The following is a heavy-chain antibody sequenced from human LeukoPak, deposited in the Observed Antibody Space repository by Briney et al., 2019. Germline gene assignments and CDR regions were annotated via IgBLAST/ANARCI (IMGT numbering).Heavy chain of an antibody. Sequence: GTSVKVSCKAPGFTFTTSAVQWVRQARGQRLEWIGWIVVGSGNTDYARKFQERVTITRDMSTSTAYMELSSLRSEDTAVYYCVAGKDSGRNRPFDYWGQGTLVTVSS. J-gene: IGHJ4*02. V-gene: IGHV1-58*01. CDR1: GFTFTTSA. D-gene: IGHD1-26*01. CDR3: VAGKDSGRNRPFDY. CDR2: IVVGSGNT.